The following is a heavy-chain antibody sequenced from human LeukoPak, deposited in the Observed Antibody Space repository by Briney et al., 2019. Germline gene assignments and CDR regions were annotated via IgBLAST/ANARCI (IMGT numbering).Heavy chain of an antibody. CDR2: INPNSGGT. J-gene: IGHJ6*02. V-gene: IGHV1-2*04. Sequence: ASVKVSCKASGYTFTGYYMHWVRQAPGQGLEWMGWINPNSGGTDYAQKFQGWVTMTRDTSISTAYMELSRLRSDDTAVYYCARDLGSGKITFFGGQKNGMDVGGQGTTVTVSS. CDR3: ARDLGSGKITFFGGQKNGMDV. D-gene: IGHD3-3*01. CDR1: GYTFTGYY.